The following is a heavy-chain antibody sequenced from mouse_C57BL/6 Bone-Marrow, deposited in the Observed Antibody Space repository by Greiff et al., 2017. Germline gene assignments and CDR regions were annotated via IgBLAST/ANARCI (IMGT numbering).Heavy chain of an antibody. D-gene: IGHD1-1*01. CDR1: GYTFTSYG. CDR2: IYPRSGST. CDR3: ASTVYYFDY. J-gene: IGHJ2*01. V-gene: IGHV1-81*01. Sequence: VQLQQSGAELARPGASVTLSCKASGYTFTSYGISWVKQRTGQGLEWIGEIYPRSGSTYYNEKFKGKAILTADKSSSTAYMELRSLTSENSAVYFCASTVYYFDYWGQGTTLTVSS.